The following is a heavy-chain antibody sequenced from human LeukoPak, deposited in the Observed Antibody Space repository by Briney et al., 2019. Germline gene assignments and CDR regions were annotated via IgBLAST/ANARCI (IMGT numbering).Heavy chain of an antibody. J-gene: IGHJ2*01. CDR2: ISYDGIDK. D-gene: IGHD4-17*01. Sequence: PGGSLRLSCAASGFTFSHFDMHWVRQAPGKGLEWVTAISYDGIDKYYADSVKGRFSISRDNSRNRVYLQMSSLRPEDTAVYYCARPNDYGDYRYLDLWGRGTLVTVFS. CDR3: ARPNDYGDYRYLDL. V-gene: IGHV3-30*15. CDR1: GFTFSHFD.